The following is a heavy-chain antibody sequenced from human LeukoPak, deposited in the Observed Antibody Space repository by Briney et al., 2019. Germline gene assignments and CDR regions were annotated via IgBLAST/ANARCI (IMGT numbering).Heavy chain of an antibody. J-gene: IGHJ4*02. CDR3: ARSTNSSGYYDPLLDY. V-gene: IGHV1-69*13. CDR2: IIPIFGTA. D-gene: IGHD3-22*01. CDR1: GYTFTGYY. Sequence: SVKVSCKASGYTFTGYYMHWVRQAPGQGLEWMGGIIPIFGTANYAQKFQGRVTITADESTSTAYMELSSLRSEDTAVYYCARSTNSSGYYDPLLDYWGQGTLVTVSS.